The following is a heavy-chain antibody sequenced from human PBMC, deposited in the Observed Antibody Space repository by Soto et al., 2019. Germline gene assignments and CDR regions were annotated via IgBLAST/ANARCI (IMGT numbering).Heavy chain of an antibody. CDR2: IYYSGRT. V-gene: IGHV4-61*01. J-gene: IGHJ5*02. CDR1: GGSVSSGSYY. Sequence: QVQLQESGPGLVKPSETLSLTCTVSGGSVSSGSYYWSWILQPPGKGLEWIGYIYYSGRTNYNPSLKSRVTISGDTSKNQFSLKLSSVTAADTAVYYCARFHPQDNWFDPWGQGTPVTFSS. CDR3: ARFHPQDNWFDP.